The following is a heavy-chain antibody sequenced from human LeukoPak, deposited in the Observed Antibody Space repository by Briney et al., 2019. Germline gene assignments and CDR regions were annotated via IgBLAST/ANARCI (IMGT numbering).Heavy chain of an antibody. V-gene: IGHV3-9*01. J-gene: IGHJ4*02. D-gene: IGHD5-18*01. CDR2: ISWNSGSI. Sequence: GRSLRLSCAASEFTFDDYAMHWVRQAPGKGLEWVSGISWNSGSIGYADSVKGRFTISRDNAKNSLYLQMNSLRAEDTALYYCAKEAWIQLWFPFDYWGQGTLVTVSS. CDR3: AKEAWIQLWFPFDY. CDR1: EFTFDDYA.